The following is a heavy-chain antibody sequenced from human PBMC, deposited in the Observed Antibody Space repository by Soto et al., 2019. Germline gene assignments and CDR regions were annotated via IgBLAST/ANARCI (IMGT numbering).Heavy chain of an antibody. CDR1: GGSISSSSYY. D-gene: IGHD1-26*01. Sequence: QLQLQESGPGLVKPSETLSLTCTVSGGSISSSSYYWGWLRQPPGKGLEWIGSIYYRGSTYYNPSLKSRVTISVYTSKNQFSLKLSSVTAAYTAVYYCARRGSGSYFDYWGQGTLVTVSS. J-gene: IGHJ4*02. CDR3: ARRGSGSYFDY. V-gene: IGHV4-39*01. CDR2: IYYRGST.